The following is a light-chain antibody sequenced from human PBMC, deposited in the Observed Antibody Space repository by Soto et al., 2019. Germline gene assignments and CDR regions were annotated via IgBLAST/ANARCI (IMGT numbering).Light chain of an antibody. CDR2: GMS. J-gene: IGKJ1*01. Sequence: EVLMTQSPATLSGSPGERVTLSCRTSQSVVTKLAWYQQKPGQAPRLVIYGMSTRATGIPASFRAGGSATNYTLTISSLQFQDFAVYYCQQYNNWHLWTFGHGTKVDI. CDR1: QSVVTK. CDR3: QQYNNWHLWT. V-gene: IGKV3-15*01.